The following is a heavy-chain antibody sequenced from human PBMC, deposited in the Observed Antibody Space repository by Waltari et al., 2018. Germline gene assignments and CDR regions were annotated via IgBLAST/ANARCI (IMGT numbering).Heavy chain of an antibody. D-gene: IGHD3-22*01. CDR3: ARVGYYDSRFDP. Sequence: QVQLVQSGAEVKKPGSSVKVSCKASGGTFSSYAISWVRQAPGQGLEWMGGINTNTGNPTYAQGFTGRFVFSLDTSVSTAYLQISSLKAEDTAVYCCARVGYYDSRFDPWGQGTLVTVSS. CDR2: INTNTGNP. J-gene: IGHJ5*02. V-gene: IGHV7-4-1*02. CDR1: GGTFSSYA.